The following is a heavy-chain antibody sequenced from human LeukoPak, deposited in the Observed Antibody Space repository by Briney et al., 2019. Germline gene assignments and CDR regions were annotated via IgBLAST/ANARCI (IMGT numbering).Heavy chain of an antibody. CDR3: AKVRGQWLVRDAFDI. Sequence: PGGSLRLSCAASGFTFSSYAMSWVRQAPGEGLEWVSTINTSGGSTYYADSVKGRFTISRDNSKNTVYLQMNSLRAEDTAVYYCAKVRGQWLVRDAFDIWGQGTMVTVSS. CDR2: INTSGGST. V-gene: IGHV3-23*01. D-gene: IGHD6-19*01. CDR1: GFTFSSYA. J-gene: IGHJ3*02.